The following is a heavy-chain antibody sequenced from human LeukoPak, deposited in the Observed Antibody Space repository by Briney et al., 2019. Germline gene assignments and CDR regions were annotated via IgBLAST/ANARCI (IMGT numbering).Heavy chain of an antibody. CDR2: ISGSGDKT. D-gene: IGHD6-19*01. V-gene: IGHV3-23*01. CDR1: GFTFSSYA. Sequence: GGSLRLSCAASGFTFSSYAMSWVRQAPGKGLEWVSLISGSGDKTYYADSVKGRFTISRDNSKNTLYLQMNSLRVEDTAVYYCARDRHIAGAGYYFDYWGQGTLVTVSS. CDR3: ARDRHIAGAGYYFDY. J-gene: IGHJ4*02.